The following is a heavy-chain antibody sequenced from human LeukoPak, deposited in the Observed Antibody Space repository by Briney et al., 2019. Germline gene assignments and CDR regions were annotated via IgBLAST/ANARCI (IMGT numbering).Heavy chain of an antibody. V-gene: IGHV3-23*01. CDR1: GFTFSSYA. CDR2: ISGSGGST. D-gene: IGHD1-26*01. J-gene: IGHJ4*02. CDR3: ANSKSGSYLIDY. Sequence: GGSLRLSCAASGFTFSSYAMSWVRQAPGKGLEWVSAISGSGGSTYYADSVKGRFTISRDNSKNTLYLQMNSLRAEDTAVYYCANSKSGSYLIDYWGQGTLVTVSS.